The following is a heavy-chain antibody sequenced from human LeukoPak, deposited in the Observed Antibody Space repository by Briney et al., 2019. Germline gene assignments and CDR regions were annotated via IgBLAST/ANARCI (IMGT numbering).Heavy chain of an antibody. D-gene: IGHD3-10*01. CDR3: ARDPRGGYYFDY. CDR1: GGTFSSYT. CDR2: IIPILGIA. J-gene: IGHJ4*02. Sequence: SVKVSCKASGGTFSSYTISWVRQAPGQGLEWMGRIIPILGIANYAQKFQGRVTITADKSTSTPYMELSSLRSEDTAVYYCARDPRGGYYFDYWGQGTLVTVSS. V-gene: IGHV1-69*04.